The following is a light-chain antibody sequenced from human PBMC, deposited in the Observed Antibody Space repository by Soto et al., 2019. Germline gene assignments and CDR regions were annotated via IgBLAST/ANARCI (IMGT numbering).Light chain of an antibody. CDR2: DAS. J-gene: IGKJ1*01. CDR1: QSIGLA. V-gene: IGKV3-11*01. Sequence: EIVMTQSPATLSVSPGERATLSFRASQSIGLAIAWYQHKPGQAPRLLIFDASQRATGIPARFRGSGSGTDFTLSISSLEPEDFAVYYCQQRTDRPTWTFGQGTKVDIK. CDR3: QQRTDRPTWT.